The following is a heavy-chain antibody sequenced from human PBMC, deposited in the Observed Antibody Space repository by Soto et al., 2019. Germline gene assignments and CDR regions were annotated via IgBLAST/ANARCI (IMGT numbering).Heavy chain of an antibody. CDR1: GDSVSSTSAA. V-gene: IGHV6-1*01. Sequence: QVQLQQSGPGLVKPSQTLSLTCAISGDSVSSTSAAWNWLRQSPSRGLEWLGRPSYRSKWYNDYAISVENRITINPDPSKNQFSLQLNSVTPEDTAIYYCARGLNYYASGSPSYGMDVWGQGTTVTVSS. CDR2: PSYRSKWYN. CDR3: ARGLNYYASGSPSYGMDV. J-gene: IGHJ6*02. D-gene: IGHD3-10*01.